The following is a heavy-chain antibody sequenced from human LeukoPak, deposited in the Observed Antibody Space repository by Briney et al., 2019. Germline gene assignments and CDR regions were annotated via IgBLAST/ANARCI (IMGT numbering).Heavy chain of an antibody. D-gene: IGHD4-11*01. Sequence: SVKVSCKASGYTFTSYAISWVRQAPGQGLEWMGGIIPIFGTANYAQKFQGRVTITADESTSTAYMELSSLRSEDTAVYYCAREGYDYSRHFDYWGQGTLVTVSS. V-gene: IGHV1-69*13. CDR1: GYTFTSYA. CDR3: AREGYDYSRHFDY. CDR2: IIPIFGTA. J-gene: IGHJ4*02.